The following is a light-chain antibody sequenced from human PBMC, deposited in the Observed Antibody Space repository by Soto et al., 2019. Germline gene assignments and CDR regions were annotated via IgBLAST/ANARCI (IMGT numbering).Light chain of an antibody. Sequence: DIQMTQSPSTLSASVGDRVTITCRASQSISSWLAWYQQKPGKAPKLLIYKASSLESGVPSRFSGSGSGTEFTLTISSLQPDDCATYYCQLYNSLWTFGQGTKVEIK. CDR2: KAS. V-gene: IGKV1-5*03. CDR3: QLYNSLWT. CDR1: QSISSW. J-gene: IGKJ1*01.